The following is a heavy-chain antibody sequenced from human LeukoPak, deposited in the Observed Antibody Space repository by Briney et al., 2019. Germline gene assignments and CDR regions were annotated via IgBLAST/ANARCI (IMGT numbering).Heavy chain of an antibody. J-gene: IGHJ4*02. CDR2: ISYDGSNK. D-gene: IGHD3-22*01. CDR1: GFTFSSYA. CDR3: ARDYYDSSGLLD. V-gene: IGHV3-30-3*01. Sequence: GGSLRLSCAASGFTFSSYAMHWVRQAPGKGLEWVAVISYDGSNKYYADSVKGRFTISRDNSKNTLYLQMNSLRADDTAVYYCARDYYDSSGLLDWGQGTLVTVSS.